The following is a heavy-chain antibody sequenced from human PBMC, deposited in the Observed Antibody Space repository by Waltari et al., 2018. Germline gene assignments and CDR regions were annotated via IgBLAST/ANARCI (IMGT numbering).Heavy chain of an antibody. CDR2: ISWDGGST. V-gene: IGHV3-43D*04. CDR1: GFTFDDYA. D-gene: IGHD3-22*01. J-gene: IGHJ4*02. Sequence: EVQLVESGGGVVQPGGSLRLSCAASGFTFDDYAMHWVRQAPGEGLEGVSLISWDGGSTYYADSVKGRFTISRDNSKNSLYLQMNSPRAEDTALYYCAKDISDSRGVIDYWGQGTLVTVSS. CDR3: AKDISDSRGVIDY.